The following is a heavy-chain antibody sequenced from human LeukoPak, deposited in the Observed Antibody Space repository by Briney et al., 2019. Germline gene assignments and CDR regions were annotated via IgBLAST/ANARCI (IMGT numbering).Heavy chain of an antibody. D-gene: IGHD5-24*01. J-gene: IGHJ4*02. CDR2: IKEDGTET. V-gene: IGHV3-7*03. CDR3: AKEGRSLQTY. Sequence: GGSLRLSCAASGFMFSSNWMSWVRLAPGKGLEWVANIKEDGTETYYVDSVKGRFTISRDNAKNSLYLQMNSLRVEDTAIYYCAKEGRSLQTYWGQGTLVTVPS. CDR1: GFMFSSNW.